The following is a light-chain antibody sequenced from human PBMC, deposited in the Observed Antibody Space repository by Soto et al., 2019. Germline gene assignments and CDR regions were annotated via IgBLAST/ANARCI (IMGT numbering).Light chain of an antibody. J-gene: IGLJ2*01. CDR1: SGHSSYA. Sequence: QPVLTQSPSASASLGASVKLTCTLSSGHSSYAIAWHQQQPEKGPRYLMKINSDGSHIKGDGIPDRFSGSTSGAERYLTISSLPSEDEADYYCQTWGTGIRVFGGGTKLTVL. CDR2: INSDGSH. CDR3: QTWGTGIRV. V-gene: IGLV4-69*01.